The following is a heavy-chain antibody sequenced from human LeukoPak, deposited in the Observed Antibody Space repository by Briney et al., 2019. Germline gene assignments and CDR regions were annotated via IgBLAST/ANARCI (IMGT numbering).Heavy chain of an antibody. CDR2: IWYDGSNK. D-gene: IGHD3-3*01. J-gene: IGHJ4*02. V-gene: IGHV3-33*01. CDR3: ARGVAHEYYFDY. Sequence: GGSLRLSCAASGFTFSSYGMHWLRHAPGNGLEWVAVIWYDGSNKYYADSVKGRFTISRDNSKNTLYLQMNSLRAEDTAVYYCARGVAHEYYFDYWGQGTLVTVSS. CDR1: GFTFSSYG.